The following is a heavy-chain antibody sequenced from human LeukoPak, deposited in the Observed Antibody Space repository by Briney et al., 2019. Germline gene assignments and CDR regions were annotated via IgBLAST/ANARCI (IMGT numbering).Heavy chain of an antibody. J-gene: IGHJ3*02. CDR3: AKDLTIFGVVMVPSAFDI. CDR2: ISGSGGST. V-gene: IGHV3-23*01. CDR1: GFTFSSYS. D-gene: IGHD3-3*01. Sequence: GGSLRLSCAASGFTFSSYSMNWVRQAPGKGLEWVSAISGSGGSTYYADSVKGRFTISRDNSKNTLYLQMNSLRAEDTAVYYCAKDLTIFGVVMVPSAFDIWGQGTMVTVSS.